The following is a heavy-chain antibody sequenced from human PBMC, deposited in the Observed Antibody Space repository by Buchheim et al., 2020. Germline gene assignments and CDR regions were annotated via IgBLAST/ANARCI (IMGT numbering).Heavy chain of an antibody. V-gene: IGHV3-30-3*01. CDR2: ISYDGSNK. Sequence: QVQLVESGGGVVQPGRSLRLSCAASGFTFSSYAMHWVRQAPGKGLEWVAVISYDGSNKYYADSVQGRFTISRHNSKNTLYLQMNSLRAEDTAVYYCARDGVLRFLEYYFDYWGQGTL. D-gene: IGHD3-3*01. CDR1: GFTFSSYA. J-gene: IGHJ4*02. CDR3: ARDGVLRFLEYYFDY.